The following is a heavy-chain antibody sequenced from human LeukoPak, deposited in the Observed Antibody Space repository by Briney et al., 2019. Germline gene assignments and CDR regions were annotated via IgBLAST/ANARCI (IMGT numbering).Heavy chain of an antibody. Sequence: ETLSLTCTVSGGSISSYYWSWVRQAPGKGLEWVSAISHDGMNAYYADSVKGRFTISRDNSKKTVSLEMSSLTAADTGVYYCAKDGAQYSSGPECDPRGQGALVTVSP. CDR2: ISHDGMNA. J-gene: IGHJ5*02. CDR1: GGSISSYY. D-gene: IGHD6-19*01. V-gene: IGHV3-23*01. CDR3: AKDGAQYSSGPECDP.